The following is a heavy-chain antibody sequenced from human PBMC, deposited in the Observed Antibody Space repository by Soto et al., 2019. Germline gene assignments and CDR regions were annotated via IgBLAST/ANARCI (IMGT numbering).Heavy chain of an antibody. CDR2: IYYSGST. CDR1: GASISGGGYY. V-gene: IGHV4-31*03. Sequence: PSETLSLTCTVSGASISGGGYYWSWIRQHPGEGLEWIGYIYYSGSTYYSPSLKSRVTISVDTSKNQFSLKRSSVTAADTAVYYCAARSGVYGDLVDYWGQGTLVTVS. CDR3: AARSGVYGDLVDY. D-gene: IGHD4-17*01. J-gene: IGHJ4*02.